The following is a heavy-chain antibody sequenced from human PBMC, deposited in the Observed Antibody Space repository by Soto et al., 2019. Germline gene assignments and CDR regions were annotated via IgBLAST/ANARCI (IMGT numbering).Heavy chain of an antibody. Sequence: EVQLVESGGGLVQPGGSLKLSCAASGFTFSGSAMHWVRQASGKGLEWVGRIRSKANSYATAYAASVKGRFTISRDDSKNTAYLQMNSLKTEDTAVYYCTRRALWGNSSSLNWGQGTLVTVSS. V-gene: IGHV3-73*01. CDR3: TRRALWGNSSSLN. J-gene: IGHJ4*02. CDR2: IRSKANSYAT. CDR1: GFTFSGSA. D-gene: IGHD6-13*01.